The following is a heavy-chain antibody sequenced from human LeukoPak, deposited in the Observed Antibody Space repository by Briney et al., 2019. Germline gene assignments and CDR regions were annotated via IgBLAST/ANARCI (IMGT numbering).Heavy chain of an antibody. J-gene: IGHJ6*02. D-gene: IGHD3-10*01. V-gene: IGHV4-4*07. CDR3: ARQGPAVRTYYYYGMDV. CDR1: GGSISSYY. Sequence: RASETLSLTCTVSGGSISSYYWSWIRQPAGKGLEWIGRIYTSGSTNYNPSLKSRVTMSVDTSKNQFSLKLSSVTAADTAVYYCARQGPAVRTYYYYGMDVWGQGTTVTVSS. CDR2: IYTSGST.